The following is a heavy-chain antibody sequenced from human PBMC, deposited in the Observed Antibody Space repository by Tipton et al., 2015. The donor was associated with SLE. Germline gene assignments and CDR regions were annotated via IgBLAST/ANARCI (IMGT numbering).Heavy chain of an antibody. V-gene: IGHV4-59*10. CDR1: GGFFSGYY. Sequence: TLSLTCAVYGGFFSGYYWSWIRQPAGKGLEWIGRVYATGTTNYNPSLQSRVTMSIDTSKNQFSLNLMSVTAADSAVYYCTGGSPGRSGRDFKDYLYGMDVWGQGTTVTVS. CDR2: VYATGTT. J-gene: IGHJ6*02. CDR3: TGGSPGRSGRDFKDYLYGMDV. D-gene: IGHD3-10*01.